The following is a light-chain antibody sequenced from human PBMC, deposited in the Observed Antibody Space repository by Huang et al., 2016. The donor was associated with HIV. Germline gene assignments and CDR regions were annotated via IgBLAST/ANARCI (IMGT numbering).Light chain of an antibody. V-gene: IGKV3-20*01. J-gene: IGKJ2*01. Sequence: EVVLTQSPDTLSSSPGERVTVSCRASQSLSSSYIAWYQQRPGQAPRLLIDGASTRATDIPDRFRGSGSGTDFTLTINGLEPADFAMYYCQQYGTSPYTFGQGTNLEI. CDR3: QQYGTSPYT. CDR1: QSLSSSY. CDR2: GAS.